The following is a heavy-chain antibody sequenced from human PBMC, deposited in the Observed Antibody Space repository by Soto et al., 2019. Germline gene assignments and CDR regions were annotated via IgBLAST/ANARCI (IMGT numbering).Heavy chain of an antibody. V-gene: IGHV3-74*01. J-gene: IGHJ4*02. CDR3: ASSRYVDWTPSWYYFDY. Sequence: GGSLRLSCAASGFTFSSYWMHWVRQAPGKGLVWVSRINSDGSSTSYADSVKGRFTISRDNAKNTLYLQMNSLRAEDTAVYYCASSRYVDWTPSWYYFDYWGQGTMVTVYS. CDR1: GFTFSSYW. CDR2: INSDGSST. D-gene: IGHD3-9*01.